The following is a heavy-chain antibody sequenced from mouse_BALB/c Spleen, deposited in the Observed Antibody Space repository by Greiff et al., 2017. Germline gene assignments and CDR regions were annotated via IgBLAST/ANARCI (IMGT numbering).Heavy chain of an antibody. CDR2: INPSSGYT. CDR3: ARGAYYRTGCAY. D-gene: IGHD2-14*01. Sequence: VQLQQSAAELARPGASVKMSCKASGYTFTSYTMHWVKQRPGQGLEWIGYINPSSGYTEYNQKFKDKTTLTADKSSSTAYMPLSSLTSEDSAVYYCARGAYYRTGCAYWGQGTLVTVSA. V-gene: IGHV1-4*02. CDR1: GYTFTSYT. J-gene: IGHJ3*01.